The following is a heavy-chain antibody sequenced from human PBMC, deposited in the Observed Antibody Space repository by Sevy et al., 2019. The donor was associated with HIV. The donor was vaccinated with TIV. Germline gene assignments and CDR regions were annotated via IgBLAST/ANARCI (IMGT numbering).Heavy chain of an antibody. CDR1: GFTFRRYW. D-gene: IGHD3-22*01. Sequence: GGSLRLSCAASGFTFRRYWMTWVHQAPGKGLEWVANIKQDGGEKYSVDSVKGRFTISRDNAKNSLYLQMNSLRVEDTAVYYCARLRDDSSGFHLDYWGQGTLVTVSS. J-gene: IGHJ4*02. CDR3: ARLRDDSSGFHLDY. V-gene: IGHV3-7*01. CDR2: IKQDGGEK.